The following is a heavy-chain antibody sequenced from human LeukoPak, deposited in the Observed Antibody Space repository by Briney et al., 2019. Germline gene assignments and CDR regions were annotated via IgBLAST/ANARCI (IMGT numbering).Heavy chain of an antibody. D-gene: IGHD2-15*01. CDR2: INSDGRST. CDR3: ARVVDWCSGGSCCFDY. CDR1: GFTFSTHW. V-gene: IGHV3-74*03. J-gene: IGHJ4*02. Sequence: AGGSLRLSCAASGFTFSTHWMHWVRQAPGKGLVWVSQINSDGRSTTYADSVKGRFTISRDNAKNTLCLQMNSLRAEDTAVYYCARVVDWCSGGSCCFDYWGQGTLVTVSS.